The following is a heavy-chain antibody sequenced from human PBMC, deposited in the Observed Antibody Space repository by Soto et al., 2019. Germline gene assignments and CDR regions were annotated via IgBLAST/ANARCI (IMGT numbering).Heavy chain of an antibody. V-gene: IGHV3-74*01. CDR1: GFTFSTYW. CDR3: ARVRTGSYNWFDP. J-gene: IGHJ5*02. Sequence: EVQLVESGEGLVQPGGSLRLSCAASGFTFSTYWMHWVCQAPGKGLVWVSRINSDGSRTTYADSVKGRFTISRDNAKNTLYLQMNSMRAEDTAVYYYARVRTGSYNWFDPWGQGTPVTVSS. CDR2: INSDGSRT. D-gene: IGHD3-10*01.